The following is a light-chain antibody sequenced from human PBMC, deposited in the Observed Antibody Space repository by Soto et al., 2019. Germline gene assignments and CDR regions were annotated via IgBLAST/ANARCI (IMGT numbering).Light chain of an antibody. J-gene: IGKJ1*01. CDR3: QQYGSSPTT. CDR2: GAS. V-gene: IGKV3-20*01. Sequence: EIVLTQSPGTLSLSPGERATLSCRASQSVSSSYLAWYQQKPGQAPRLLIYGASSRATGIPDRFSGSWSGTDFTLTISRLEPEDSAVYYCQQYGSSPTTFGQGTKVGIK. CDR1: QSVSSSY.